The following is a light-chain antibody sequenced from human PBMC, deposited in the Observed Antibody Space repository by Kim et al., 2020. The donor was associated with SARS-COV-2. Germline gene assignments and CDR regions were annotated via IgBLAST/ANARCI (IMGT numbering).Light chain of an antibody. V-gene: IGLV3-1*01. CDR1: RLGDKY. CDR3: QAWDSSTVV. CDR2: QDS. Sequence: SRSPGKTASFTCAGDRLGDKYACWYQQKPGQSPVLVIYQDSKRPSGIPERFSGSNSGNTATLTISGTQAMDEADYYCQAWDSSTVVFGGGTQLTVL. J-gene: IGLJ2*01.